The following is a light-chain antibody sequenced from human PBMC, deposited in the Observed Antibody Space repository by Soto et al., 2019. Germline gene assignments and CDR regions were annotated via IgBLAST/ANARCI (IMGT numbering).Light chain of an antibody. CDR2: DAS. V-gene: IGKV3-11*01. CDR3: QQRSDWPLT. J-gene: IGKJ4*01. CDR1: QSVSSY. Sequence: EIVMTQAPATLSVSPEERATLSCRASQSVSSYLAWYQQKPGQAPRLLIYDASNRATGIPARFSGSGSGTDFTLTISSLEPEDFAVYYCQQRSDWPLTFGGGTKVDI.